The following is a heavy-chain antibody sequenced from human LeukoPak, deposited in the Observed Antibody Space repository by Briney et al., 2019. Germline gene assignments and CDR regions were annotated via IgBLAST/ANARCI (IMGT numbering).Heavy chain of an antibody. J-gene: IGHJ4*02. CDR3: ARVSGGVARDY. Sequence: ASVKVSCKVSGYTLTVLSMHWVRQTPGKGLEWMGGFDPEDDKIIYAQKFQGRVTMTTDTSTSTAYMELRSLRSDDTAVYYCARVSGGVARDYWGQGTLVTVSS. CDR2: FDPEDDKI. CDR1: GYTLTVLS. V-gene: IGHV1-24*01.